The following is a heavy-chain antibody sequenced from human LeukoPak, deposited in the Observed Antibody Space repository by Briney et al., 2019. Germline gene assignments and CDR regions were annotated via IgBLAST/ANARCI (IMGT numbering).Heavy chain of an antibody. CDR1: GGSISSYY. D-gene: IGHD3-10*01. J-gene: IGHJ4*02. CDR2: IYTSGST. V-gene: IGHV4-4*07. Sequence: SETLSLTCTVSGGSISSYYWSWIRQPAGKGLEWIGRIYTSGSTNYNPSLKSRVTISVDTSKNQFSLKLSSVTAADTAVYYCARHWGGYYYGSGRSPYFDYWGQGTLVTVSS. CDR3: ARHWGGYYYGSGRSPYFDY.